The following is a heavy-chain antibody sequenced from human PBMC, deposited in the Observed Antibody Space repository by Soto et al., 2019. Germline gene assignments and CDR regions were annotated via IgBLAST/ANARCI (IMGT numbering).Heavy chain of an antibody. V-gene: IGHV1-18*01. CDR3: ARERKWEPLPY. Sequence: QVQLVQSGAEVREPGASVKVSCKTSGYTFSRYGITWVRQAPGQGLEWMGWINGNTGHTIYAMNLEDRLTISTDTSXXXAXXXXXXXXXXDTAVYYCARERKWEPLPYWGQGTLVTVSS. D-gene: IGHD1-26*01. CDR1: GYTFSRYG. J-gene: IGHJ4*02. CDR2: INGNTGHT.